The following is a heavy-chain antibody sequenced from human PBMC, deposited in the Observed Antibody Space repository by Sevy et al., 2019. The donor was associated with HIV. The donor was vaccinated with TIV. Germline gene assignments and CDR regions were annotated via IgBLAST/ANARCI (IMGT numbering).Heavy chain of an antibody. CDR3: AKVLARGVAVAGTAWGMDV. D-gene: IGHD6-19*01. CDR2: ISGSGGTT. CDR1: GFTFSNVW. V-gene: IGHV3-23*01. J-gene: IGHJ6*02. Sequence: GGSLRLSCAASGFTFSNVWMSWVRQAPGKGLEWVSAISGSGGTTYYADSVQGRFTISRDKSKNTLYLQMNSLRAEDTAVYYCAKVLARGVAVAGTAWGMDVWGQGTTVTVSS.